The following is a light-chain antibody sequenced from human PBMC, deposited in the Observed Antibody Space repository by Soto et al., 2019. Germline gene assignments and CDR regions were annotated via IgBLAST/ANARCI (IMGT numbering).Light chain of an antibody. CDR3: QKYSSVIT. CDR1: QGISNF. V-gene: IGKV1-27*01. Sequence: DIQMTQAPSSLSASVGDRVTITCRASQGISNFFAWYQQKPAKVPKLLISAASTLHSGVPSRFSGSGSGTDFTLTITSLQPEDVATYYCQKYSSVITFGQGPRLEIK. CDR2: AAS. J-gene: IGKJ5*01.